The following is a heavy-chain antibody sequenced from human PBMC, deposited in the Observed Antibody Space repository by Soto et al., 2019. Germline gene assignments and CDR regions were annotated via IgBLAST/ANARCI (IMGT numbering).Heavy chain of an antibody. Sequence: PGGSLRLSCAASGFTFSSYSMNWVRQAPGKGLEWVSSISSSSSYIYYADPVKGRFTISRDNAKNSLYLQMNSLRAEDTAVYYCARDMDLQRITIFGVVIPDRYYYGMDVWGQGTTVTVSS. D-gene: IGHD3-3*01. J-gene: IGHJ6*02. V-gene: IGHV3-21*01. CDR2: ISSSSSYI. CDR3: ARDMDLQRITIFGVVIPDRYYYGMDV. CDR1: GFTFSSYS.